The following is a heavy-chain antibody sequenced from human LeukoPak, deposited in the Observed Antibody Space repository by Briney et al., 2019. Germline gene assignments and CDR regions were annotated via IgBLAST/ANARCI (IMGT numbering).Heavy chain of an antibody. Sequence: GGSLRLSCAASGFAFSSYAMSWVRQAPGKGLEWVSAISGSGGSTYYADSVKGRFTISRDNSKNTLYLQMNSLRAEDTAVYYCAKDPYDILTGYSPFVDYWGQGTLVTVSS. CDR3: AKDPYDILTGYSPFVDY. V-gene: IGHV3-23*01. J-gene: IGHJ4*02. D-gene: IGHD3-9*01. CDR2: ISGSGGST. CDR1: GFAFSSYA.